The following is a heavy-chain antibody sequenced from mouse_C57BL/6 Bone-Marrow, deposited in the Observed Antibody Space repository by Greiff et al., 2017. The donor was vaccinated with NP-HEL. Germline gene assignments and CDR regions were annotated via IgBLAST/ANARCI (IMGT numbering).Heavy chain of an antibody. V-gene: IGHV3-1*01. CDR1: GYSITSGYD. CDR2: ISYSGST. J-gene: IGHJ4*01. Sequence: EVKLMESGPGMVKPSQSLSLTCTVTGYSITSGYDWHWIRHFPGNKLEWMGYISYSGSTNYNPSLKSRISITHDTSKNHFFLKLNSVTTEDTATYYCARRGGYYYGSSYENAMDYWGQGTSVTVSS. D-gene: IGHD1-1*01. CDR3: ARRGGYYYGSSYENAMDY.